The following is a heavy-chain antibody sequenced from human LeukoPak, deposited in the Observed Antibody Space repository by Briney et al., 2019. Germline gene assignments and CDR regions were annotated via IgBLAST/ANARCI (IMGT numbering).Heavy chain of an antibody. V-gene: IGHV4-30-4*01. CDR2: IYYSGST. J-gene: IGHJ4*02. Sequence: SQTLSLTCTVSGGSISSGDYYWSWIRQPPGKGLEWIGYIYYSGSTYYNPSLKSRVTISVDTSKNQFSLKLSSVTAADTAGYYCARLASTVALDYWGQGTLVTVSS. CDR1: GGSISSGDYY. CDR3: ARLASTVALDY. D-gene: IGHD4-23*01.